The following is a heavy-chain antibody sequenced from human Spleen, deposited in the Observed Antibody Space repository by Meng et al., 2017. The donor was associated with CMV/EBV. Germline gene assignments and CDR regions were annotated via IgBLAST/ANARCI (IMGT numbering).Heavy chain of an antibody. J-gene: IGHJ4*02. CDR2: MTTSGRRT. CDR1: GFTFRSYA. Sequence: LTCAASGFTFRSYAMSWVRQAPGKGLEWVSTMTTSGRRTYYADSVKGRFTISRDDSESTLYLQLNSLRAGDTAVYHCAKDYSYGYEVYYFDYWGPGTLVTVSS. CDR3: AKDYSYGYEVYYFDY. D-gene: IGHD5-18*01. V-gene: IGHV3-23*01.